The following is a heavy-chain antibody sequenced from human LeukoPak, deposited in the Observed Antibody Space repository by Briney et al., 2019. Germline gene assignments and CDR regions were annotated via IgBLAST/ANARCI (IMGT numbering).Heavy chain of an antibody. CDR1: GYTFTSYD. Sequence: ASVKVSCKASGYTFTSYDINWMRHATAQGLGRMGLMNPNSGDTGYAQKFQGSVTSTRNTSISTAYMELSSLRSEDTAVYYCVRGLDCSSTSCHYYYYMDVWGKGTTVTVSS. CDR2: MNPNSGDT. CDR3: VRGLDCSSTSCHYYYYMDV. V-gene: IGHV1-8*01. J-gene: IGHJ6*03. D-gene: IGHD2-2*01.